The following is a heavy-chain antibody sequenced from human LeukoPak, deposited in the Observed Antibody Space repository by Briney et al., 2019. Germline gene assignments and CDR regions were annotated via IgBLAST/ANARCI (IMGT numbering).Heavy chain of an antibody. CDR3: ARRPPLIAAAALDY. CDR2: INHSGST. D-gene: IGHD6-13*01. CDR1: GGSFSGYY. J-gene: IGHJ4*02. V-gene: IGHV4-34*01. Sequence: SETLSLTCAVYGGSFSGYYWSWIRQPPGKGLEWIGEINHSGSTNYNPSLKSRVTISVDTSKNQFSLKLSSVTAADTAVYYCARRPPLIAAAALDYWGQGTLVTVSS.